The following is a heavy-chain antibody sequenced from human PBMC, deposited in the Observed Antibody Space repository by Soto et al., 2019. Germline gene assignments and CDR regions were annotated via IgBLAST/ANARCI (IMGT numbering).Heavy chain of an antibody. CDR1: GYTFTSYA. CDR3: ARGSVYYDSSGYYSD. Sequence: DSVKVSCKASGYTFTSYAMHWVRQAPGQRLEWMGWINAGNGNTKYSQKFQGRVTITRDTSASTAYMELSSLRSEDTAVYYCARGSVYYDSSGYYSDWGQGTLVTVSS. D-gene: IGHD3-22*01. J-gene: IGHJ4*02. CDR2: INAGNGNT. V-gene: IGHV1-3*01.